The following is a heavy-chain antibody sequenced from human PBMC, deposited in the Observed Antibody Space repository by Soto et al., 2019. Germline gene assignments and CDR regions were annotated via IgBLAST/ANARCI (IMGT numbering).Heavy chain of an antibody. D-gene: IGHD5-18*01. CDR3: ATMGTPATGLYYFDY. V-gene: IGHV4-39*07. Sequence: SETLSLTCTVSGGSISSRSSYWGWIRQPPGKGLEWIASFFYSGSAYSGSTYYSLSLKSRVTISVDTSKNQFSLNLSFVTAADTAVYYCATMGTPATGLYYFDYWGQGTLVTVSS. J-gene: IGHJ4*02. CDR1: GGSISSRSSY. CDR2: FFYSGSAYSGST.